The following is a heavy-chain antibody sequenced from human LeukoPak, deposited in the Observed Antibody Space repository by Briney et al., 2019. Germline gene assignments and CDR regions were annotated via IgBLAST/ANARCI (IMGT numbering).Heavy chain of an antibody. V-gene: IGHV4-59*12. CDR1: GASISSYY. CDR2: IHYTGTT. J-gene: IGHJ4*02. Sequence: SETLSLTCTVSGASISSYYWSWIRQPPGKGLEWMGYIHYTGTTNYNPSLKSRLTMSGDTSKNQFSLKLSLVTAADTAVYYCVRGGSKAAATFDFWGQGTLVTVSS. D-gene: IGHD2-15*01. CDR3: VRGGSKAAATFDF.